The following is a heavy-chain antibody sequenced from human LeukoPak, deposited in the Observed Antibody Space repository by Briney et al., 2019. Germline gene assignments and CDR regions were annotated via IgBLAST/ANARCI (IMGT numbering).Heavy chain of an antibody. Sequence: ASVKVSCKASGYIFTSYNMNWVRQAPGQGLEWMGWINPNSGGTKYAQKFQGRVTMTRDTSISTAFVELSRLRYDDTAVYYCARLSPDRYFDYWGQGTLVTVSS. CDR3: ARLSPDRYFDY. CDR1: GYIFTSYN. V-gene: IGHV1-2*02. CDR2: INPNSGGT. J-gene: IGHJ4*02. D-gene: IGHD1-14*01.